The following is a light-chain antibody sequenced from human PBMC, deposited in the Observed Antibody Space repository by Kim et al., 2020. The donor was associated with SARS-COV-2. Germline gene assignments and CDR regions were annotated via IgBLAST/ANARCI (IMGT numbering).Light chain of an antibody. CDR2: GAS. V-gene: IGKV3-15*01. Sequence: EIVMTQSPATLSVSPGERATLSCRASQSVSSNLAWYHQKPGQPPRLLIYGASTRATGIPTRFSGSGSGTEFTLTISSLQSEDFAVYYCQQYNNWPMYTFGQGTKLEF. CDR1: QSVSSN. CDR3: QQYNNWPMYT. J-gene: IGKJ2*01.